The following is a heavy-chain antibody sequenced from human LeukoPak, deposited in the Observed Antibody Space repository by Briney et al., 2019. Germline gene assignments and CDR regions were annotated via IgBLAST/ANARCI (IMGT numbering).Heavy chain of an antibody. CDR3: AKHGYCSGISCFFDF. CDR1: GFTFSDTH. CDR2: ISGSGPYT. Sequence: PGGSLRLSCAVSGFTFSDTHMDWVRQAPGKGLEWVSGISGSGPYTFYTDSVKGRFTISRDSSKNTLYLQMNSLRAEDTALYYCAKHGYCSGISCFFDFWGQGTLVTVSS. D-gene: IGHD2-2*03. J-gene: IGHJ4*02. V-gene: IGHV3-23*01.